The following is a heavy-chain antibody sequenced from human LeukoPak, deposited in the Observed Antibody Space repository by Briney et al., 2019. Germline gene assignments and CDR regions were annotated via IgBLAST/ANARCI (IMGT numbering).Heavy chain of an antibody. V-gene: IGHV1-46*01. CDR2: INPSGGST. D-gene: IGHD5-12*01. J-gene: IGHJ4*02. Sequence: GASVKLSCKASGYTFTSYYMHWVRQAPGQGLEWMGIINPSGGSTSYAQKFQGRVTVTRDTSTSTVYMELSSLRSEDTAVYYCARDHSGYEVDYWGQGTLVTVSS. CDR3: ARDHSGYEVDY. CDR1: GYTFTSYY.